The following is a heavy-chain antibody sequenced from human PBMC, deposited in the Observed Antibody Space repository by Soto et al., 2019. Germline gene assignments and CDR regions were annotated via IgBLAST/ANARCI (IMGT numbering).Heavy chain of an antibody. J-gene: IGHJ4*02. V-gene: IGHV4-30-4*01. CDR1: GGSISSGDYY. Sequence: QVQLQESGPGLVKPSQTLSLTCTVSGGSISSGDYYWSWIRQPPGKGLEWIGYIYYSGSTYYNPSLKSRVTISVDTSKNQFSLKLSSVTAADTAVYYCARESVTMVRGVNTPFDYWGQGTLVTVSS. D-gene: IGHD3-10*01. CDR3: ARESVTMVRGVNTPFDY. CDR2: IYYSGST.